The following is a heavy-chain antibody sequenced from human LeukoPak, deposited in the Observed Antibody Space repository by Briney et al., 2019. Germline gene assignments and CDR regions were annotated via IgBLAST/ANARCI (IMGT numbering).Heavy chain of an antibody. CDR3: ARGPNSNWSGLDF. CDR2: ISPTGSTT. Sequence: GGSLRLSCIASGFSFSGHWMHWARQLPGKGLVWVSRISPTGSTTSYADTVKGRFTVSRDNAKNTLYLQVNNLRAEDTAVYYCARGPNSNWSGLDFWGQGTLLTVSS. CDR1: GFSFSGHW. D-gene: IGHD6-6*01. V-gene: IGHV3-74*01. J-gene: IGHJ4*02.